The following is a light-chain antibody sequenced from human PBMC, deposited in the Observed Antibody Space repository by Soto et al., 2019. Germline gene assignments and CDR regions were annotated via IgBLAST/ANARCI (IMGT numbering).Light chain of an antibody. Sequence: DIQMTQSPSSLSASVGDRVTITCQASQDIRKNLNWYQQKPGKAPKLLMYGVSNLETGVPSRFSGSGSGTDFTLTITSLQPEDVSTYYCQQYNDLLTFGGGTKVEIK. CDR2: GVS. CDR3: QQYNDLLT. J-gene: IGKJ4*01. CDR1: QDIRKN. V-gene: IGKV1-33*01.